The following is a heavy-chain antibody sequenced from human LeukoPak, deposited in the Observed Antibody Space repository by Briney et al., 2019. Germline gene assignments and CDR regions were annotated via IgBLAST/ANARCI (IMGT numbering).Heavy chain of an antibody. CDR1: GFTFSSYE. CDR3: ARAGPFAFDY. J-gene: IGHJ4*02. CDR2: ISSSGTTI. Sequence: GGSLRLSCAASGFTFSSYEMNWVRQAPGKGLEWVSSISSSGTTIYYADSVKGRFTISRDNAKNSLYLQMNSLRAEDTAVYYCARAGPFAFDYWGQGTLVTVSS. D-gene: IGHD2-21*01. V-gene: IGHV3-48*03.